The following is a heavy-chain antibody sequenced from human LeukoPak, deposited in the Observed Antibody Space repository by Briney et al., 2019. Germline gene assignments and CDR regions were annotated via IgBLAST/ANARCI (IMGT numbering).Heavy chain of an antibody. V-gene: IGHV4-4*09. CDR1: GGSISGYY. J-gene: IGHJ6*04. Sequence: PSETLSLTCSVSGGSISGYYWSWIRQPPGQTLEWIGYIYSSGSTNYNPSLQSRVAMSVDTSMNQFSLRLSSVTAADTAVYYCARFTYTTRPSDVWGKGTTVTVSS. CDR3: ARFTYTTRPSDV. D-gene: IGHD3-16*01. CDR2: IYSSGST.